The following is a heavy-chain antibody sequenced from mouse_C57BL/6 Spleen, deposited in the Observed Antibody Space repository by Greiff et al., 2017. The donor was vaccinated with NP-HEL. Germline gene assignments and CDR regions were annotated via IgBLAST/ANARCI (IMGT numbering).Heavy chain of an antibody. D-gene: IGHD2-10*01. Sequence: EVKLVESGEGLVKPGGSLKLSCAASGFTFSSYAMSWVRQTPEKRLEWVAYISSGGDYIYYADTVKGRFTISRDNARNTLYLQMSSLKSEDTAMYYCTSPLPIYAMDYWGQGTSVTVSS. J-gene: IGHJ4*01. CDR2: ISSGGDYI. CDR1: GFTFSSYA. V-gene: IGHV5-9-1*02. CDR3: TSPLPIYAMDY.